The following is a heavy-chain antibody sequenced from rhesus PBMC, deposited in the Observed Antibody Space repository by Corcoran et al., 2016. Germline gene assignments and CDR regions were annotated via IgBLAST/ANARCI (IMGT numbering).Heavy chain of an antibody. Sequence: QVQLQESGPGLVKPSETLSLTCAVSGVSISGYYWNWIRQSPGKGREWIGYIGGSSGTTYYNPSLKSRVTISTDTSKNQFSLKLSSMTAADTAVYYCVRNLGNYDDFWGQGLRVTVSS. D-gene: IGHD3-40*01. CDR2: IGGSSGTT. V-gene: IGHV4-165*02. J-gene: IGHJ3*01. CDR3: VRNLGNYDDF. CDR1: GVSISGYY.